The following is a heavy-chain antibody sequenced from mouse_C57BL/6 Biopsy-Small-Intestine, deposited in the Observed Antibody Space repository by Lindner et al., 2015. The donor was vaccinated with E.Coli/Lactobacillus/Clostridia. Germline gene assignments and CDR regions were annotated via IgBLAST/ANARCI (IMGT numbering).Heavy chain of an antibody. CDR1: GYTFTNYW. J-gene: IGHJ2*01. V-gene: IGHV1-63*01. CDR3: ARGGDYFDY. CDR2: IYPGGGYT. Sequence: VQLQESGAELVRPGTSVKMSCKASGYTFTNYWIGWAKQRPGHGLEWIGDIYPGGGYTNYNEKFKGKATLTADKSSSTAYMQFSSLTSEDPAIYYCARGGDYFDYWGQGTTLTVSS.